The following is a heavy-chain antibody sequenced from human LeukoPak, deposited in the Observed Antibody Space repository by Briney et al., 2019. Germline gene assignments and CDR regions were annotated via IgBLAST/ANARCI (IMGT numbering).Heavy chain of an antibody. CDR2: IKQDGSER. D-gene: IGHD3-3*01. V-gene: IGHV3-7*01. J-gene: IGHJ4*02. Sequence: GGSLRVSCAAPGFTFSSYWMSWVRQRLGQGLEWVANIKQDGSERYYVDSVKGRFTISRDNAKKSVYLQMNSLRGEDTAVYYCATDGGPFDDWGQGTLVTVSS. CDR1: GFTFSSYW. CDR3: ATDGGPFDD.